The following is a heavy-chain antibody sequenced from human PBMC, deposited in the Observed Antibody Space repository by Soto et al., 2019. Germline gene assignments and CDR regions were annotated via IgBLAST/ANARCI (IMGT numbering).Heavy chain of an antibody. CDR3: ARVGERWQYFDWFYYFDS. CDR1: RGSLGGGH. Sequence: WKTPSLSCTVPRGSLGGGHWASARQPSGKGLEWIGYVYYSGSSTSNPALKSRVTMSADTSKNQLSLKVRSVTAADTAVYYCARVGERWQYFDWFYYFDSWGQGALVTVS. D-gene: IGHD3-9*01. V-gene: IGHV4-59*13. CDR2: VYYSGSS. J-gene: IGHJ4*02.